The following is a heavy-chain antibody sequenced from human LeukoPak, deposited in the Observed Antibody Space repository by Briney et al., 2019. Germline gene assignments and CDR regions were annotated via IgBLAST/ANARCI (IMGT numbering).Heavy chain of an antibody. CDR1: GFTFSSYW. D-gene: IGHD3/OR15-3a*01. Sequence: GGSLRLSCAASGFTFSSYWMHWVRQAPGKGLEWVAVTSYDENNKFYRNSVKGRFTISRNNSKNMLYLQMDSLRTDDTAIYSCARGATNDFWTGYGWFDPWGQGTLVTVSS. J-gene: IGHJ5*02. CDR2: TSYDENNK. V-gene: IGHV3-30-3*01. CDR3: ARGATNDFWTGYGWFDP.